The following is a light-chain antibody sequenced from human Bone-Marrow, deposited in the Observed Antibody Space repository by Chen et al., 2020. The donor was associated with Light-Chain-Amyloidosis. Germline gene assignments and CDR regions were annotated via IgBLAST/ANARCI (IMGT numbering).Light chain of an antibody. CDR1: NIGSTS. CDR2: DDS. Sequence: SYVLTQPSSVSVAPGQTATIACGGNNIGSTSVHWYQQTPGQAPLLVGYDDSDRPSGIHERVSGSNAGNTATLTISRVEAGDEADYYCQVWDRSSDRPVFGGGTKLTVL. V-gene: IGLV3-21*02. J-gene: IGLJ3*02. CDR3: QVWDRSSDRPV.